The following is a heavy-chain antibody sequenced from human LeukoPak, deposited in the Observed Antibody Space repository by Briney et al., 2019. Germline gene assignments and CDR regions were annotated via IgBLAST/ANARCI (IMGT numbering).Heavy chain of an antibody. CDR3: ARSSSGYANDY. D-gene: IGHD5-12*01. V-gene: IGHV3-7*01. CDR1: GFTFSSYW. Sequence: GGSLRLSCAASGFTFSSYWMSWIRQAPGKGLEWVANIKQDGSEKYYVDSVKGRFTISRDNAKNSLYLQMNSLRAEDTAVYYCARSSSGYANDYWGQGTLVTVSS. J-gene: IGHJ4*02. CDR2: IKQDGSEK.